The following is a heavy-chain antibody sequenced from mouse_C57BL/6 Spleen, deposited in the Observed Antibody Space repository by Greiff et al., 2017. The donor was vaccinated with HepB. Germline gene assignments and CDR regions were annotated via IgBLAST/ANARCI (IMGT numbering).Heavy chain of an antibody. D-gene: IGHD1-1*01. V-gene: IGHV1-85*01. J-gene: IGHJ1*03. CDR3: ARYYGSFTGYFDV. CDR2: IYPRDGST. CDR1: GYTFTSYD. Sequence: QVQLKQSGPELVKPGASVKLSCKASGYTFTSYDINWVKQRPGQGLEWIGWIYPRDGSTKYNEKFKGKATLTVDTSSSTAYMELHSLTSEDSAVYFCARYYGSFTGYFDVWGTGTTVTVSS.